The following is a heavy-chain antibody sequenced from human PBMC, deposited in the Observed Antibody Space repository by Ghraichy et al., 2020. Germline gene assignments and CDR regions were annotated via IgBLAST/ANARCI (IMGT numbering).Heavy chain of an antibody. J-gene: IGHJ6*02. CDR3: ARDIGAYYYYGMDV. CDR1: GFTFSSYS. V-gene: IGHV3-21*01. Sequence: GSLRLSCAASGFTFSSYSMNWVRQAPGKGLEWVSSISSSSSYIYYADSVKGRFTISRDNAKNSLYLQMNSLRAEDTAVYYCARDIGAYYYYGMDVWGQGTTVTVSS. D-gene: IGHD3-16*02. CDR2: ISSSSSYI.